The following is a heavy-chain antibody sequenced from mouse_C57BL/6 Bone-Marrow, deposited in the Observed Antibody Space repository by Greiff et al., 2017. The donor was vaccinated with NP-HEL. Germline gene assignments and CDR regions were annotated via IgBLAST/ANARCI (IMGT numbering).Heavy chain of an antibody. Sequence: VQLQQSGAELVKPGASVKISCKASGYAFSSYWMNWVKQRPGKGLEWIGQIYPGDGDTNYNGKFKGKATLTADKSSSTAYMQLSSLTSEDSAVYFCARGCYYGSSYAMDYWGQGTSVTVSS. V-gene: IGHV1-80*01. CDR2: IYPGDGDT. CDR1: GYAFSSYW. D-gene: IGHD1-1*01. CDR3: ARGCYYGSSYAMDY. J-gene: IGHJ4*01.